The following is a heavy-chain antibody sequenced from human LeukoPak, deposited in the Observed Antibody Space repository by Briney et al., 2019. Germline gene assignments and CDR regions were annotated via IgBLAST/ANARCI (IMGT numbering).Heavy chain of an antibody. D-gene: IGHD3-22*01. CDR1: GFTFSDYS. V-gene: IGHV3-21*04. CDR3: AKDRPNYYGSNGHYYRRDGDY. Sequence: GGSLRLSCAASGFTFSDYSMNWVRQAPGKGLEWVSSISRRSRHLYYAGSVKGRFTISRDNAKNSLYLQMNSLRVEDTAVYFCAKDRPNYYGSNGHYYRRDGDYWGQGTLVTVSS. CDR2: ISRRSRHL. J-gene: IGHJ4*02.